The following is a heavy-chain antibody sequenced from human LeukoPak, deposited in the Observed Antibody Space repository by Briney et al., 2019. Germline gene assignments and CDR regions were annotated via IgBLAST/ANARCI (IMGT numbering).Heavy chain of an antibody. D-gene: IGHD2-21*02. CDR1: GGTFSSYA. J-gene: IGHJ4*02. Sequence: ASVKVSRKASGGTFSSYAISWVRQAPGQGLEWMGGIIPIFGTANYAQKFQGRVTITADESTSTAYMELSSLRSEDTAVYYCARDSETYCGGDCYYDYWGQGTLVTVSS. CDR2: IIPIFGTA. V-gene: IGHV1-69*13. CDR3: ARDSETYCGGDCYYDY.